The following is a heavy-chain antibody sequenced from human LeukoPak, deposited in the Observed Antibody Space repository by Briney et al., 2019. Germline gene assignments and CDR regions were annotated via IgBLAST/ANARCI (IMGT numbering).Heavy chain of an antibody. CDR2: ISYTGST. V-gene: IGHV4-59*01. D-gene: IGHD3-10*01. J-gene: IGHJ5*02. CDR1: GGSISSYY. Sequence: SETLSLTCTVSGGSISSYYWSWIRQPPGKGLEWIGYISYTGSTSYNPSLKSRVTMSVDTSKNQFSLKLSSVTAADTAVYYCARGRISLVRGVIRALNWFDPWGQGTLVTVSS. CDR3: ARGRISLVRGVIRALNWFDP.